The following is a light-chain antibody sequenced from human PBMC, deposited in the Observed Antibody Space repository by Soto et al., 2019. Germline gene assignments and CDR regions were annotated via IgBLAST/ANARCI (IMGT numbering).Light chain of an antibody. V-gene: IGKV4-1*01. CDR2: WAS. CDR1: LSVLYSSNNKNY. J-gene: IGKJ4*01. Sequence: DIVMTPSPDSLAVSLGERATINCKSSLSVLYSSNNKNYLAWYQQKPGQPPKLLIYWASTRESGVPDRFSGSGSGTDFTLTISSLQAEDVAVYYCQQYYSTPLTFGGGTKVDIK. CDR3: QQYYSTPLT.